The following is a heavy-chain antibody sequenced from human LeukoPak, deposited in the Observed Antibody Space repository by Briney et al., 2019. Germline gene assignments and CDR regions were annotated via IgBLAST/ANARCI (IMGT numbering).Heavy chain of an antibody. J-gene: IGHJ4*02. CDR3: AREKLGVAGSHCFES. D-gene: IGHD6-19*01. V-gene: IGHV3-11*04. Sequence: GRSLRPSGAASGFSFSDYYMTWFRQSPGKGLEWVSFISRGGDTIYYADSVKGRFKACRAYAKNTPYLQLNSRRAEETAVYYCAREKLGVAGSHCFESWGQGTLGTVSS. CDR2: ISRGGDTI. CDR1: GFSFSDYY.